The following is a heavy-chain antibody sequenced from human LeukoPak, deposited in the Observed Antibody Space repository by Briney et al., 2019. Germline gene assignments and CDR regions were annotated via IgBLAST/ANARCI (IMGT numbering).Heavy chain of an antibody. J-gene: IGHJ4*02. CDR2: MNPNSGNT. Sequence: GASVKVSCKASGYTFTSYDINWVRQATGQGLEWMGWMNPNSGNTAYAQRFQGRVTKSRDTSISTAYMELSSLRSEDTAVYYCARLPKYSRPLDYWGQGTLVTVSS. CDR1: GYTFTSYD. V-gene: IGHV1-8*01. D-gene: IGHD6-6*01. CDR3: ARLPKYSRPLDY.